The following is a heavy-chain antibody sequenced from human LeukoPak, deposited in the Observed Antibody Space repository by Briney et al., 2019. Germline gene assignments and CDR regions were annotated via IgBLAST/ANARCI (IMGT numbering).Heavy chain of an antibody. Sequence: SETLSLTCTVSGGSIRSYYWSWIRQPPGKGLEWIGYIYYSGSTNYNPSLKSRVTISVNTSKNQFSLKLSYVTAADTAVYYCARDSGYYYGHDYWGQGTLVTVSS. V-gene: IGHV4-59*01. CDR1: GGSIRSYY. J-gene: IGHJ4*02. CDR2: IYYSGST. D-gene: IGHD3-22*01. CDR3: ARDSGYYYGHDY.